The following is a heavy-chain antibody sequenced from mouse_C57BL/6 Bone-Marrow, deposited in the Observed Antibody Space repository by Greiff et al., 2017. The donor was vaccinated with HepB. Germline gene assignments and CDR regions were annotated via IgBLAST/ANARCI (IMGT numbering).Heavy chain of an antibody. CDR1: GFTFSDYY. CDR3: ARPISDYDGHYFDY. J-gene: IGHJ2*01. V-gene: IGHV5-12*01. Sequence: EVNLVESGGGLVQPGGSLKLSCAASGFTFSDYYMYWVRQTPEKRLEWVAYISNGGGSTYYPDTVKGRFTISRDNAKNTLYLQMSRLKSEDTAMYYCARPISDYDGHYFDYWGQGTTLTVSS. CDR2: ISNGGGST. D-gene: IGHD2-4*01.